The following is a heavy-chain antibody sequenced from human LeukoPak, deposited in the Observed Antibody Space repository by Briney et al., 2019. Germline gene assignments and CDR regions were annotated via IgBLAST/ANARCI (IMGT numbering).Heavy chain of an antibody. J-gene: IGHJ3*02. V-gene: IGHV3-23*01. D-gene: IGHD3-3*01. CDR2: ISGSGGST. CDR3: AKGNLGDFWSGYMSWGEREARAFDI. CDR1: GFTFSSYA. Sequence: GGSLRLSCAASGFTFSSYAMSWVRQAPGKGLEWVSAISGSGGSTYYADSVKGRFTISRDNSKNTLYLQMNSLRAEDTAVYYCAKGNLGDFWSGYMSWGEREARAFDIWGQGTMVTVSS.